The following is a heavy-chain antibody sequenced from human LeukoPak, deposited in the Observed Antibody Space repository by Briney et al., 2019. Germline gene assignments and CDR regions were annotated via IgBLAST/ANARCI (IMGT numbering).Heavy chain of an antibody. CDR1: GFAFSSYG. D-gene: IGHD5-18*01. J-gene: IGHJ4*02. Sequence: PGRSLRLSCAASGFAFSSYGMHWVRQAPGKGLEWVSLMSYDGSNKYYADSAKGRFTISRDNSKNTLYLQMNSLRAEDTAVYYCAKDRYTYGTEYFDYWGQGTLVTVSS. V-gene: IGHV3-30*18. CDR2: MSYDGSNK. CDR3: AKDRYTYGTEYFDY.